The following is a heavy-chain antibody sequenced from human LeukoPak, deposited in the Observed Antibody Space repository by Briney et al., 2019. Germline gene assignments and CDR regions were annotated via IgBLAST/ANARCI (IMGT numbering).Heavy chain of an antibody. Sequence: NPSETLSLTCTVSGGSISSSSYYWGWIRQPPGKGLEWIGSIYYSGSTYYNPSLKSRVTISVDTSKNQFSLKLSSVTAADTAVYYCASFLSRHSSSLDYWGQGTLVTVSS. CDR1: GGSISSSSYY. D-gene: IGHD6-13*01. J-gene: IGHJ4*02. V-gene: IGHV4-39*01. CDR2: IYYSGST. CDR3: ASFLSRHSSSLDY.